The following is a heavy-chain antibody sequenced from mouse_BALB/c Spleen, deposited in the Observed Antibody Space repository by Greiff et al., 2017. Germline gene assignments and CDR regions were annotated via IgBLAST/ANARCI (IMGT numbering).Heavy chain of an antibody. V-gene: IGHV5-6*01. CDR2: ISSGGSYT. D-gene: IGHD2-1*01. Sequence: EVMLVESGGDLVKPGGSLKLSCAASGFTFSSYGMSWVRQTPDKRLEWVATISSGGSYTYYPDSVKGRFTISRDNAKNTLYLQMSSLKSEDTAMYYCARQGGNYRSFAYWGQGTLVTVSA. J-gene: IGHJ3*01. CDR1: GFTFSSYG. CDR3: ARQGGNYRSFAY.